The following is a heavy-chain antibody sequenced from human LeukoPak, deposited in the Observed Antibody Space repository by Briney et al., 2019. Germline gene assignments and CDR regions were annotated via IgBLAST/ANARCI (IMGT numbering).Heavy chain of an antibody. CDR3: ARAFSSGYWFDP. CDR2: IFHSGTT. V-gene: IGHV4-39*01. D-gene: IGHD3-22*01. CDR1: GGSIISSSYY. Sequence: SETLSLTCTVSGGSIISSSYYWAWIRQPPGKGLEWIGSIFHSGTTYYTPSVKSRVTISVDTSKKQLSLKLSSVIAADTAVYYCARAFSSGYWFDPWGQGTLVTVSS. J-gene: IGHJ5*02.